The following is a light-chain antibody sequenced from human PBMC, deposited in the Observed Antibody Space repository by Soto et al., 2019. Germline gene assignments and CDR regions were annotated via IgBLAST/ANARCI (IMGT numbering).Light chain of an antibody. CDR1: SSDVGAYKY. J-gene: IGLJ3*02. Sequence: QSALTQRPSASGSPGQSVTISCTGTSSDVGAYKYVSWYQQYPGKAPKLMIYEVSKRPSGVPDRFSGSKSGNTASLTVSGLQAEDEGDYYCTSYVGSNIWVFGGGTKLTVL. CDR3: TSYVGSNIWV. CDR2: EVS. V-gene: IGLV2-8*01.